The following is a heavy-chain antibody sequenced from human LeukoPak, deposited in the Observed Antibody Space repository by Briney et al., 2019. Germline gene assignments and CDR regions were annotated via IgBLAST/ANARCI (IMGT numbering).Heavy chain of an antibody. CDR1: GGSISSGDYY. CDR3: AREEIYYDFCSGPSSKDRNWFDP. D-gene: IGHD3-3*01. V-gene: IGHV4-30-4*01. Sequence: SETLSLTCTVSGGSISSGDYYWSWIRQPPGKGLEWIGYIYYSGSTYYNPSLKSRVTISVDTSKNQFSLKLSSVTAADTAVYYCAREEIYYDFCSGPSSKDRNWFDPWGQGTLVTVSS. CDR2: IYYSGST. J-gene: IGHJ5*02.